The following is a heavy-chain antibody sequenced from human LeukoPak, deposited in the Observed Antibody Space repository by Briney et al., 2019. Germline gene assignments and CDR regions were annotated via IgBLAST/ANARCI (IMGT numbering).Heavy chain of an antibody. J-gene: IGHJ4*02. Sequence: GGSLRLSCAASGFTFSSYAMGWVRQAPGKGLEWVSAISSSGDSTYYADSVKGRFTISRDKSKNMPYLQMNSLRAEDTAVYYCAKGRIAAAVTAYFDYWGQGILVTVSS. CDR1: GFTFSSYA. V-gene: IGHV3-23*01. CDR2: ISSSGDST. D-gene: IGHD6-13*01. CDR3: AKGRIAAAVTAYFDY.